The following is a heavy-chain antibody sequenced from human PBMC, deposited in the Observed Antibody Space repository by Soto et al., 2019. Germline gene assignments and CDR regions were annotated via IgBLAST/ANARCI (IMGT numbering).Heavy chain of an antibody. Sequence: QVQLVESGGGVVQPGRSLRLSCAASGFTFSSYGMHWVRKAPGKGLEWVAVISYDGSNKYYADSVKGRFTISRDNSTNTLYLQMHSLRAEDTAVYYCANGAYSGSYLDYWGQGTLVTVSS. CDR2: ISYDGSNK. CDR3: ANGAYSGSYLDY. D-gene: IGHD1-26*01. CDR1: GFTFSSYG. J-gene: IGHJ4*02. V-gene: IGHV3-30*18.